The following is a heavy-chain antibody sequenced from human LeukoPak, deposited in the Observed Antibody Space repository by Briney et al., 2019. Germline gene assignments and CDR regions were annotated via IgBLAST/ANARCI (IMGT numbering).Heavy chain of an antibody. D-gene: IGHD3-22*01. CDR3: ARVPYDSSYFDY. Sequence: PGGSLRLSCAASGFTFSSYSMNWVRQAPGKGLEWVSSISSSSSYIYYADSVKGRFTISRDNAKNSLYLRMNSLRAEDTAVYYCARVPYDSSYFDYWGQGTLVTVSS. CDR1: GFTFSSYS. J-gene: IGHJ4*02. CDR2: ISSSSSYI. V-gene: IGHV3-21*01.